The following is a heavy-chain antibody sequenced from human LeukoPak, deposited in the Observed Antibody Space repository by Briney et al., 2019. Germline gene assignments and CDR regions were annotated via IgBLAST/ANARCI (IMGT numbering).Heavy chain of an antibody. Sequence: GGSLRLFCAASGFTFSGYAMSWVRQAPGKGLEWVSAISGSGGSTYYADSVKGRFTISRDNSKNTLYLQMNSLRAEDTAVYYCAKDLEQIVVVPAAIGGAFDIWGQGTMVTVSS. CDR3: AKDLEQIVVVPAAIGGAFDI. D-gene: IGHD2-2*02. CDR2: ISGSGGST. J-gene: IGHJ3*02. CDR1: GFTFSGYA. V-gene: IGHV3-23*01.